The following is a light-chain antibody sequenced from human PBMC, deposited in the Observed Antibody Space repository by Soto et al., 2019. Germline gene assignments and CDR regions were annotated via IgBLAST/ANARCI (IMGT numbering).Light chain of an antibody. J-gene: IGKJ1*01. CDR3: QQYGTSQGT. CDR1: QSVSSN. CDR2: GAS. Sequence: EIVMTQPPATLSVSPGERATLSCRASQSVSSNLAWYQQKPGQXPRXLIYGASSRATGIPDRFSGSGSGTDLTLTISRLEPEESAVYYCQQYGTSQGTFGQGTKVDI. V-gene: IGKV3-20*01.